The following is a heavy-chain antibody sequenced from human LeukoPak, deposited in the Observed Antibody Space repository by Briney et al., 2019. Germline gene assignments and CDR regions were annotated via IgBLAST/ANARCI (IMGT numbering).Heavy chain of an antibody. J-gene: IGHJ4*02. Sequence: SETLSLTCTVSGGSISSYYWSWIRQPAGKGLEWIGRIYTSGSTNYNPSLKSRVTMSVDTSKNQFSLKLSSVTAADTAVYYCATAPPEDTAMVDDYWGQGTLVTVSS. CDR1: GGSISSYY. CDR3: ATAPPEDTAMVDDY. CDR2: IYTSGST. D-gene: IGHD5-18*01. V-gene: IGHV4-4*07.